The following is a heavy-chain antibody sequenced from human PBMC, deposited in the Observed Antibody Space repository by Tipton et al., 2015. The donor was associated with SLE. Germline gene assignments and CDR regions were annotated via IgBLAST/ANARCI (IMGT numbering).Heavy chain of an antibody. CDR2: IHDTGSS. Sequence: TLSLTCIVSGASISGYFWSWIRQPPGKGLEWIGYIHDTGSSNYNPSLQSRVSGSIDTSKNQLSLKLTSVTTADTAVYYCARRGMGCSGGDCYSGIDYWGRGTLVTVSS. V-gene: IGHV4-59*12. CDR3: ARRGMGCSGGDCYSGIDY. D-gene: IGHD2-15*01. CDR1: GASISGYF. J-gene: IGHJ4*02.